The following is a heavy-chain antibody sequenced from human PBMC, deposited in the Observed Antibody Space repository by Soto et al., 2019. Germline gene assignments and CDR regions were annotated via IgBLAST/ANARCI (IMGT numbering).Heavy chain of an antibody. CDR3: AREAYYGNWFDP. J-gene: IGHJ5*02. CDR2: IYHSGST. Sequence: PSETLSLTCAVSGGSISGGGYSWSWIRQPPGKGLEWIGYIYHSGSTYYNPSLKSRVTISVDRSKNQFSLKLSSVTAADTAVYYCAREAYYGNWFDPWGQGTLVTVSS. D-gene: IGHD3-10*01. V-gene: IGHV4-30-2*01. CDR1: GGSISGGGYS.